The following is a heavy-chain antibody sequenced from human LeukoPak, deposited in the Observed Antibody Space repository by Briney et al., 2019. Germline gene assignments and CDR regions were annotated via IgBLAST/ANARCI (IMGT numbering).Heavy chain of an antibody. V-gene: IGHV4-59*01. Sequence: KSSETLSLTCGVTGGSITCYYWNWIRQPPGKGLEWIGYIYYTGSTNCNPSLKSRVTISLDMSKNRLSLKLSSVTAADTAVYYCATFSTMICRFDTWGQGKMVTVSS. J-gene: IGHJ3*01. CDR2: IYYTGST. D-gene: IGHD3-22*01. CDR3: ATFSTMICRFDT. CDR1: GGSITCYY.